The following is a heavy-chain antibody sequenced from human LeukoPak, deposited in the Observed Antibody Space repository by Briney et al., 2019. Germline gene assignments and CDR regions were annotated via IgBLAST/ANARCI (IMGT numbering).Heavy chain of an antibody. CDR3: ARDRGPLDYCYGMDV. CDR1: GGSISSYY. Sequence: SETLSLICTVSGGSISSYYWSWIRQPPGKGLEWIGYIYYSGSTNYNPSLKSRVTISVDTSKNQFSLKLSSVTAADTAVYYCARDRGPLDYCYGMDVWGQGTTVTVSS. V-gene: IGHV4-59*01. CDR2: IYYSGST. D-gene: IGHD3-10*01. J-gene: IGHJ6*02.